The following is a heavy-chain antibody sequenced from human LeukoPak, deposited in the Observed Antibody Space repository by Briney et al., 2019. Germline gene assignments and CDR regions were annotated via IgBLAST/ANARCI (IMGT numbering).Heavy chain of an antibody. CDR1: GFTFSSYG. D-gene: IGHD3-3*01. V-gene: IGHV3-30*03. J-gene: IGHJ4*02. Sequence: GGSLKLSCAASGFTFSSYGMHWVRQAPGKGLEWVAVISYDGSNKYYADSVKGRFTISRDNSKNTLYLQMNSLRAEDTAVYYCASEIIFGSFDYWGRGTLVTVSS. CDR2: ISYDGSNK. CDR3: ASEIIFGSFDY.